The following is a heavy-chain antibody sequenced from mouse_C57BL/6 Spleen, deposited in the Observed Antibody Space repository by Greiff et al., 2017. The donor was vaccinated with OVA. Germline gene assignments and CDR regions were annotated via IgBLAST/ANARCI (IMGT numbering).Heavy chain of an antibody. CDR1: GYSITSGYY. D-gene: IGHD2-3*01. Sequence: ESGPGLVKPSQSLSLTCSVTGYSITSGYYWNWIRQFPGNKLEWMGYISYDGSNNYNPSLKNRISITRDTSKNQFFLKLNSVTTEDTATYYCARVYYDGYYDWYFDVWGTGTTVTVSS. V-gene: IGHV3-6*01. CDR3: ARVYYDGYYDWYFDV. J-gene: IGHJ1*03. CDR2: ISYDGSN.